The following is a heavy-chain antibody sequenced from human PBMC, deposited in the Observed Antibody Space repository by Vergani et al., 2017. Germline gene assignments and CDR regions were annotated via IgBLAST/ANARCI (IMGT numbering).Heavy chain of an antibody. CDR2: ISSSSSYT. J-gene: IGHJ6*02. CDR3: ARGEQPVGMDV. V-gene: IGHV3-11*05. D-gene: IGHD6-13*01. Sequence: QVQLVESGGGLVKPGGSLRLSCAASGFTFSDYYMSWIRQAPGKGLEWVSYISSSSSYTNYADSVKGRFTISRDNAKTSLYLQMNSLRAEDTAVDYCARGEQPVGMDVWGQGTTVTVSS. CDR1: GFTFSDYY.